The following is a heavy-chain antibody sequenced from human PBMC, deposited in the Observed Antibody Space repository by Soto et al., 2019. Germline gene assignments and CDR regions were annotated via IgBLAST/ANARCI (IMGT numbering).Heavy chain of an antibody. V-gene: IGHV5-51*01. D-gene: IGHD1-26*01. CDR3: ARPGVSVGARPYYFDY. CDR1: GYSFTSYW. CDR2: IYPGDSDT. J-gene: IGHJ4*02. Sequence: EVQLVQSGAEVKKPGESLKISCKGSGYSFTSYWIGWVRQMPGKGLEWMGIIYPGDSDTRYSPSFQGQVTISADKSISTAYLQWSSLKASDTAMYYCARPGVSVGARPYYFDYWGQGTLVTVSS.